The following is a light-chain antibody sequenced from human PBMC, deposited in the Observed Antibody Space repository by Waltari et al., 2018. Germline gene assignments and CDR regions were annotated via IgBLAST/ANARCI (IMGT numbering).Light chain of an antibody. CDR1: QILVYIDGNTY. CDR3: MQGAHWPWT. J-gene: IGKJ1*01. V-gene: IGKV2-30*01. CDR2: MVS. Sequence: DVVMTQSPLSLPVTLGQPASIPCRSSQILVYIDGNTYLHWFQQRPGQSPRRLIYMVSNRASGVPDRFSGSGSGTDFTLKISGVEAEDVGVYFCMQGAHWPWTFGQGTKVEIK.